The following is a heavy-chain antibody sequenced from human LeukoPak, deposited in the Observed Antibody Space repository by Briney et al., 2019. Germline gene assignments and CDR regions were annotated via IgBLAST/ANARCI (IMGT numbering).Heavy chain of an antibody. CDR1: GYSISSGYY. CDR2: IYHSGST. V-gene: IGHV4-38-2*02. CDR3: ARHGGGDPGAFDY. J-gene: IGHJ4*02. Sequence: SETLSLTCTVSGYSISSGYYWGWIRQPPGKGLEWIGSIYHSGSTNYNPSLKSRVTISVDTSKNQFSLKLSSVTAADTAVYYCARHGGGDPGAFDYWGQGTLVTVSS. D-gene: IGHD2-21*02.